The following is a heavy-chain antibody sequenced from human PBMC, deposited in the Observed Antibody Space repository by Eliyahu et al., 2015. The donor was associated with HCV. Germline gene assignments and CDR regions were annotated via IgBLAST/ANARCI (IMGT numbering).Heavy chain of an antibody. J-gene: IGHJ4*02. CDR3: ARTVITIFGVVIYYFDY. Sequence: QVQLVQSGAEVKKPGASVKVSCKASGYTFTSYAMHWVRQAPGQRLEWMGWINAGNGNTKYSQKFQGRVTITRDTSASTAYMELSSLRSEDTAVYYCARTVITIFGVVIYYFDYWGQGTLVTVSS. D-gene: IGHD3-3*01. CDR2: INAGNGNT. CDR1: GYTFTSYA. V-gene: IGHV1-3*01.